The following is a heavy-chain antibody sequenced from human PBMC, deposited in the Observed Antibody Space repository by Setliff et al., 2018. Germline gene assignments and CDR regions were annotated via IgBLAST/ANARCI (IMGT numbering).Heavy chain of an antibody. CDR2: IHPSGST. Sequence: PSETLSLTCTVSGDSISSGSYHWSWIRKPAGKGLEWIGRIHPSGSTNYNPSLKSRVTISVDTSKNQFSRKVSSVTAADTAVYYCARTTGSTHNWLDPWGPGTLVTVSS. J-gene: IGHJ5*02. CDR3: ARTTGSTHNWLDP. V-gene: IGHV4-61*02. CDR1: GDSISSGSYH. D-gene: IGHD1-1*01.